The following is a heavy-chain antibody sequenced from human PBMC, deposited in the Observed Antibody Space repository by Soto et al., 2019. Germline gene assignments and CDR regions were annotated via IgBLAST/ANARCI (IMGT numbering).Heavy chain of an antibody. Sequence: QVQLVESGGGVVQPGRSLRLSCAASGFTFSSYGMHWVRQAPGKGLEWVAVISYDGSNKYYADSVKGRFTISRDNSKNTLYLQMNSLRAEDTAVYYCAKDTAMVVWGQGTLVTVSS. CDR3: AKDTAMVV. D-gene: IGHD5-18*01. J-gene: IGHJ4*02. CDR2: ISYDGSNK. V-gene: IGHV3-30*18. CDR1: GFTFSSYG.